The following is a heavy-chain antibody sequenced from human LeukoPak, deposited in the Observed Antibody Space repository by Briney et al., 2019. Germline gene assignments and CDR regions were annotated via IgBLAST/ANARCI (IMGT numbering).Heavy chain of an antibody. CDR2: IYHSGST. J-gene: IGHJ3*02. D-gene: IGHD3-10*01. CDR1: GGSISSSNW. V-gene: IGHV4-4*02. Sequence: SGTLSLTCAVSGGSISSSNWWSWVRQPPGKGLEWIGEIYHSGSTNYNPSLKSRVTISVDTSKNQFSLKLSSVTAADTAVYYCARGRITMVRGVKQPNAFDIWGQGTMVTVSS. CDR3: ARGRITMVRGVKQPNAFDI.